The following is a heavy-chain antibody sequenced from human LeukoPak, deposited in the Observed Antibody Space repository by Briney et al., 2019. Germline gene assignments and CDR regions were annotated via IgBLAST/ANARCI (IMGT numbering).Heavy chain of an antibody. Sequence: PSETLSLTCTVSGGSISSYYWSWLRQQPGEGLEWFGYIYYSGSTYYNPSLKSRVTISVDTSKNKFSLKLSSVTAADTAVYYCARAAAGPPRIDYWGQGTLVTVSS. CDR3: ARAAAGPPRIDY. D-gene: IGHD6-13*01. V-gene: IGHV4-59*06. J-gene: IGHJ4*02. CDR2: IYYSGST. CDR1: GGSISSYY.